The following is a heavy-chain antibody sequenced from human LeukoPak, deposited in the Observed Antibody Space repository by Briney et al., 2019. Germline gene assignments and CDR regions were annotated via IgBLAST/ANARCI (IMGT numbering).Heavy chain of an antibody. J-gene: IGHJ4*02. Sequence: GGSLRLSCAASGFTFSSYGMHWVRQAPGKGLEWVAVISYDGSNKYYADSVKGRFTISRDNSKNTLYLQMNSLRTEDTAVYYCAKDPAFGYSSSSGLMDWGQGTLVTVSS. CDR2: ISYDGSNK. CDR3: AKDPAFGYSSSSGLMD. D-gene: IGHD6-6*01. V-gene: IGHV3-30*18. CDR1: GFTFSSYG.